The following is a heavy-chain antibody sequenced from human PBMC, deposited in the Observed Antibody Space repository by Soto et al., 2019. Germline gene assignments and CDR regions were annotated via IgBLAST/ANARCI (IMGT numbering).Heavy chain of an antibody. CDR1: GFTFSSYR. D-gene: IGHD6-13*01. CDR3: ARDGQLVINYFDY. CDR2: IKQDGSEK. V-gene: IGHV3-7*01. Sequence: PGGSLRLSCAASGFTFSSYRMSWVRQAPGKGLEWVANIKQDGSEKYYVDSVKGRFTISRDNAKNSLYLQMNSLRAEDTAVYYCARDGQLVINYFDYWGQGTLVTV. J-gene: IGHJ4*02.